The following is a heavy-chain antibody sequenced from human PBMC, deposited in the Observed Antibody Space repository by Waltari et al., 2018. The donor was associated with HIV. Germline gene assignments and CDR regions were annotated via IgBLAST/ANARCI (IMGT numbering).Heavy chain of an antibody. Sequence: QVQLVESGGGVVQPGGSLRLSCAASGFSFSNYDMHWVRQAPGKGLEWVAVIRYDGSSKYYADSVKGRFTISRDNSKNTLFLQMNSLRSEDTAIYYCAKDQGSNGDYWGQGTLVTVSS. CDR3: AKDQGSNGDY. CDR2: IRYDGSSK. D-gene: IGHD2-8*01. J-gene: IGHJ4*02. CDR1: GFSFSNYD. V-gene: IGHV3-30*02.